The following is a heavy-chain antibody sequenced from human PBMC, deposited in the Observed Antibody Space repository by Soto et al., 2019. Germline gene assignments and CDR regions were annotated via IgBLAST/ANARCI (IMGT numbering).Heavy chain of an antibody. CDR2: ISNGGDT. D-gene: IGHD2-15*01. V-gene: IGHV3-66*01. CDR1: GFIVSSTY. J-gene: IGHJ3*02. CDR3: AREPRYCRGGSCSITGDAYDI. Sequence: EVQLVESGGGLVQPGGSLRLSCAASGFIVSSTYMSWVRQAPGKGLEWVSVISNGGDTHYADSVKGRFSLSRDTSNNTLHLQMSSLSPEDTAVYYCAREPRYCRGGSCSITGDAYDIWGQGTMVTVAS.